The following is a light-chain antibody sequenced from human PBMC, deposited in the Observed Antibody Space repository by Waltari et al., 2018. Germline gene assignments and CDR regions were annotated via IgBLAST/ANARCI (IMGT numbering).Light chain of an antibody. V-gene: IGLV8-61*01. CDR2: STN. J-gene: IGLJ3*02. CDR3: VLYMGGGIL. CDR1: SGSVYSSYY. Sequence: QTVVTQEPSFSVSPGGTVTLTCGLTSGSVYSSYYPSWYQQTPGQAPRPLIYSTNTRSSGVPDRFSGSILGNKAARTITGAQADDESDYYCVLYMGGGILFGGGTKLTVL.